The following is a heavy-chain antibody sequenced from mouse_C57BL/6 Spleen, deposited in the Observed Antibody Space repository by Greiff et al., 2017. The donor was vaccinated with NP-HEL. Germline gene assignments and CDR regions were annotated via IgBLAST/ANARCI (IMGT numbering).Heavy chain of an antibody. D-gene: IGHD1-1*01. Sequence: EVQRVESGEGLVKPGGSLKLSCAASGFTFSSYAMSWVRQTPEKRLEWVAYISSGGDYIYYADTVKGRFTISRDNARNTLYLQMSSLKSEDTAMYYCTREDYYGSRRAMDYWGQGTSVTVSS. V-gene: IGHV5-9-1*02. CDR2: ISSGGDYI. CDR3: TREDYYGSRRAMDY. J-gene: IGHJ4*01. CDR1: GFTFSSYA.